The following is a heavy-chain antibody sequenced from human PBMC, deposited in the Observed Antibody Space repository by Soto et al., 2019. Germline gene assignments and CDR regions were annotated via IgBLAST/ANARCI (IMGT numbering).Heavy chain of an antibody. J-gene: IGHJ6*02. D-gene: IGHD2-2*02. CDR1: GFTFSSYA. V-gene: IGHV3-30-3*01. CDR2: ISYDGSNK. CDR3: ARGYCSSTSCYTHYYGMDV. Sequence: PGGSLRLSCAASGFTFSSYAMHWVRQAPGKGLEWVAVISYDGSNKYYADSVKGRFTISRDYSKNTLYLQMNSLRAEDTAVYSCARGYCSSTSCYTHYYGMDVWGQGPTAPV.